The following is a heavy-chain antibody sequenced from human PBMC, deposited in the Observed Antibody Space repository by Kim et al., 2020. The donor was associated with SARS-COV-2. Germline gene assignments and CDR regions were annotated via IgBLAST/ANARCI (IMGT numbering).Heavy chain of an antibody. CDR3: ARDPGTGYRPYYFDY. V-gene: IGHV3-33*01. Sequence: GGSLRLSCSASGFTFGSYGMHWVHQAPGKGLEWVALIWFDGNNKYYVDSVKGRFTISRDNSKNTLYLQMNSLRVEDTAVYYCARDPGTGYRPYYFDYWGQGTLVPVSS. D-gene: IGHD2-8*02. CDR1: GFTFGSYG. CDR2: IWFDGNNK. J-gene: IGHJ4*02.